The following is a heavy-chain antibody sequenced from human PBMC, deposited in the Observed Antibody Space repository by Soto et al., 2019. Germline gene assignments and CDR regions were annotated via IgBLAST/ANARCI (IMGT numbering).Heavy chain of an antibody. J-gene: IGHJ4*02. Sequence: PGGSLRLSGAASGFTFSSYAMAWVRQAPGKGLEWVSSISVGGGRTYYADSVKGRFPISRANPKATPSLRRTSLRAEAPPVFYFAKVSPEGYFDYWGQGTLVTVSS. CDR1: GFTFSSYA. CDR3: AKVSPEGYFDY. CDR2: ISVGGGRT. V-gene: IGHV3-23*01.